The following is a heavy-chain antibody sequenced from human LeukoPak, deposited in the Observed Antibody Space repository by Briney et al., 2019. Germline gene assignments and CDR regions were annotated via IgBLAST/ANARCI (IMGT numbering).Heavy chain of an antibody. CDR2: ISAYNGNT. CDR3: ARDLQYCGGDCYDPYFDY. V-gene: IGHV1-18*01. J-gene: IGHJ4*02. CDR1: GYTFTSYG. D-gene: IGHD2-21*01. Sequence: ASVKVSCKASGYTFTSYGISWVRQAPGRGLEWMGWISAYNGNTNYAQKLQGRVTMTTDTSTSTAYMELRSLRSDDTAVYYCARDLQYCGGDCYDPYFDYWGQGTLVTVSS.